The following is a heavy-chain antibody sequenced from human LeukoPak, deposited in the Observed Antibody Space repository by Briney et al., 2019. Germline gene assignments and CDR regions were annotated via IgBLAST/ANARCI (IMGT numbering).Heavy chain of an antibody. CDR2: INPNSGAA. D-gene: IGHD3-16*01. CDR3: ARESWGRKDAFDI. J-gene: IGHJ3*02. CDR1: GYTFTDYY. Sequence: GASVKVSCKASGYTFTDYYMHYVRQAPGQGLEWMGRINPNSGAADYAQKFQGRVTMTRDTSISTAYMDLSSLKSDDTAVYYCARESWGRKDAFDIWGQGTIVTVSS. V-gene: IGHV1-2*06.